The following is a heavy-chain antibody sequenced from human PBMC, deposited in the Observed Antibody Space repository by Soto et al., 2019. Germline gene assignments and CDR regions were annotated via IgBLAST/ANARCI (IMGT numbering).Heavy chain of an antibody. CDR3: AKDDRGAVAYFDY. Sequence: HPGGSLRLSCAASGFTFSSYAMSWVRQAPGKGLEWVSSMWGSGTTTYYADSVKGRFTISRDNSKNTLSLQMNSLRAEDTAVYYCAKDDRGAVAYFDYWGQGTLVTVSS. CDR2: MWGSGTTT. V-gene: IGHV3-23*01. D-gene: IGHD3-10*01. CDR1: GFTFSSYA. J-gene: IGHJ4*02.